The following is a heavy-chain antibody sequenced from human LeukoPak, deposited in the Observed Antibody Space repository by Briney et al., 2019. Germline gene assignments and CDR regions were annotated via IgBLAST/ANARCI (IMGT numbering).Heavy chain of an antibody. D-gene: IGHD3-22*01. CDR1: GFNFNTFSMYW. CDR3: ATDIFNYHDNGGYPVRLFDS. Sequence: GGSLRLSCAASGFNFNTFSMYWMSWVRQAPGRGLEWVANIKEDGSEKYYVDSVKGRFTISRDTAKNSLYLHMNSLRVEDTAFYYCATDIFNYHDNGGYPVRLFDSWGQGTLVTVSS. J-gene: IGHJ4*02. CDR2: IKEDGSEK. V-gene: IGHV3-7*01.